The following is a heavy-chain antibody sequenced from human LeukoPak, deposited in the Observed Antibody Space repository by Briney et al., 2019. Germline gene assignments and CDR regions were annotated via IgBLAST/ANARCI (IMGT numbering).Heavy chain of an antibody. Sequence: GGSLRLSCAASGFTFSSYWMNWVRQAPGKGLEWVANKKQDGSEKYYVDSVQGRFTISRDNAKSSLYLQMNSLRAEDTAVYYCAKAGGGPTVVTDFDYWGQGTLVTVSS. CDR2: KKQDGSEK. CDR3: AKAGGGPTVVTDFDY. D-gene: IGHD4-23*01. V-gene: IGHV3-7*03. J-gene: IGHJ4*02. CDR1: GFTFSSYW.